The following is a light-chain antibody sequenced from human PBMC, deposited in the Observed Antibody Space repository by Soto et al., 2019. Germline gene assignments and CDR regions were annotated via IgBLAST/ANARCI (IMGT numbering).Light chain of an antibody. Sequence: EIVMTQSPATLSVSPGERATLSWRASQSVSSNLAWYQQKPGQAPRLLIYGASTRATGIPARFSGSGSGTDFTLTISRLEPEDFAVYYCQQYGSSPITFGQGTRLEIK. J-gene: IGKJ5*01. V-gene: IGKV3-15*01. CDR3: QQYGSSPIT. CDR2: GAS. CDR1: QSVSSN.